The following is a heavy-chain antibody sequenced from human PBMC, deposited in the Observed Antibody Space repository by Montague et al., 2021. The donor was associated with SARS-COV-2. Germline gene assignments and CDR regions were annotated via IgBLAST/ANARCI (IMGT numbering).Heavy chain of an antibody. J-gene: IGHJ4*02. V-gene: IGHV2-70*01. CDR2: IDWDDDK. D-gene: IGHD3-10*01. CDR1: GFSLSTSGMC. Sequence: PALVIPTQTLTLTCTFSGFSLSTSGMCVSWIRQPPGKALEWLALIDWDDDKYYSTSLKTRLTISKDTSKNQVVLTMTNMDPVDTAAYYCARTYYYGSGSYYTYYFDYWGQGTLVTVSS. CDR3: ARTYYYGSGSYYTYYFDY.